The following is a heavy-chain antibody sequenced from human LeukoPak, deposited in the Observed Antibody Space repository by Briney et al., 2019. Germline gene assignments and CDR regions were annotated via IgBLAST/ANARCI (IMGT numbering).Heavy chain of an antibody. J-gene: IGHJ4*02. V-gene: IGHV4-59*06. D-gene: IGHD3-16*01. CDR3: ARWRSDYVWGRVFDY. CDR1: GGSISSYY. CDR2: IYYSGST. Sequence: SETLSLTCTVSGGSISSYYWSWIRQHPGKGLEWIGYIYYSGSTYYNPSLKSRVTISVDTSKSQFSLKLSSVTAADTAVYYCARWRSDYVWGRVFDYWGQGTLVTVSS.